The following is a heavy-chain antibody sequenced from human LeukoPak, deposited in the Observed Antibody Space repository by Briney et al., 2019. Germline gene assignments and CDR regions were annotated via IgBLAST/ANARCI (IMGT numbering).Heavy chain of an antibody. CDR2: IHYSGST. CDR1: GGSISSHF. Sequence: SETLSLTCTVSGGSISSHFWSWIRQPPGKGLEWIGYIHYSGSTNYNPSLKSRVTISVDTSKNQFSLRLSSVTAADTAVYYCARDGYSGSSLFDYWGRGTLVTVSS. J-gene: IGHJ4*02. CDR3: ARDGYSGSSLFDY. V-gene: IGHV4-59*11. D-gene: IGHD1-26*01.